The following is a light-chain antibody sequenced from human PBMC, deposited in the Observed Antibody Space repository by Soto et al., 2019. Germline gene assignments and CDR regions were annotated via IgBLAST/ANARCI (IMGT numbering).Light chain of an antibody. J-gene: IGKJ4*01. Sequence: EIVLTQSPGTLSLSPGERATLSCRASQTVSSNFLAWLQQKPGQAPRFVLYGASSRATGIPDRFSGSGSGSDFTLTISRLEPEDCAVYYCQQYGSSPLTFGGGTKVEIK. CDR3: QQYGSSPLT. CDR1: QTVSSNF. CDR2: GAS. V-gene: IGKV3-20*01.